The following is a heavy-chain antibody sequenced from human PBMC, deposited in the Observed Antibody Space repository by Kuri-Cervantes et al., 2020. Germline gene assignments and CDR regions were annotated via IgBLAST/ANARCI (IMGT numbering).Heavy chain of an antibody. CDR3: ARDISSSWSGGDY. J-gene: IGHJ4*02. D-gene: IGHD6-13*01. Sequence: GGSLRLSCKGSGYSFTSYWTGWVCQMPGKGLEWMGIIYHGDSDTRYSPSFQGQVTISADKSISTACLQRSSMKASDTAMYYCARDISSSWSGGDYWGQGTLVTVSS. CDR1: GYSFTSYW. CDR2: IYHGDSDT. V-gene: IGHV5-51*01.